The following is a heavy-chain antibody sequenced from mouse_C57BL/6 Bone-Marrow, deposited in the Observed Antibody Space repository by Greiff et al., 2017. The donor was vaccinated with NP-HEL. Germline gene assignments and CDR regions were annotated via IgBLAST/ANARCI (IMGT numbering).Heavy chain of an antibody. D-gene: IGHD1-1*01. CDR2: IYPGDGAT. Sequence: VQLQQSGPELVKPGASVKISCKASGYAFSSSWMNWVKQRPGKGLEWIGRIYPGDGATYYIGKFKGKAPLTADKSSSTAYLQLSSLTSEDSAVDLCASWGAGVGEGDYWGQGTTLTVSS. V-gene: IGHV1-82*01. CDR3: ASWGAGVGEGDY. CDR1: GYAFSSSW. J-gene: IGHJ2*01.